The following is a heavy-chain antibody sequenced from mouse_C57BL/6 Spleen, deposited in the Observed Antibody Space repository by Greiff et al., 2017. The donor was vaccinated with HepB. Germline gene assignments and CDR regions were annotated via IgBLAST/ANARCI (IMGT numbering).Heavy chain of an antibody. D-gene: IGHD1-1*01. J-gene: IGHJ1*03. Sequence: QVQLQQSGPELVKPGASVKISCKASGYAFSSSWMNWVKQRPGKGLEWIGRIYPGDGDTNYNGKFKGKATLTADKSSSTAYMQLSSLTSEDSAVYFCARYPPLITTVVAHWYFDVWGTGTTVTVSS. CDR3: ARYPPLITTVVAHWYFDV. CDR2: IYPGDGDT. CDR1: GYAFSSSW. V-gene: IGHV1-82*01.